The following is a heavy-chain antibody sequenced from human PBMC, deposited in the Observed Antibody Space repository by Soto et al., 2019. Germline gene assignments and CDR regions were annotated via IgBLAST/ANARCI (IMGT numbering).Heavy chain of an antibody. V-gene: IGHV3-11*01. CDR1: GFTFSDYY. Sequence: LRLSCAASGFTFSDYYMTWIRQAPGKGLEWVSYISSGGSSIYYADSVKGRFTISRDNAKNSLYLQMNSLRAEDTAMYYCASLAIGTIIRGAPDFWGQGTLVTVS. CDR2: ISSGGSSI. CDR3: ASLAIGTIIRGAPDF. D-gene: IGHD3-10*01. J-gene: IGHJ4*02.